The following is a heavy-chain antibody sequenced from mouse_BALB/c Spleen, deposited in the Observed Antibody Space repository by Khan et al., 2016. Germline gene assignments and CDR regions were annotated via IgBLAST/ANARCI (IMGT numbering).Heavy chain of an antibody. Sequence: LVESGGGLVQPGGSRKLSCAASGFTFSRFGMHWVRQAPEKGLEWVAYISSGRSTIYYADTLKGRFTISRDNPKNALFLQMTSLRSEDTAMYYCARGDYWGQGTTLTVSS. J-gene: IGHJ2*01. V-gene: IGHV5-17*02. CDR1: GFTFSRFG. CDR3: ARGDY. CDR2: ISSGRSTI.